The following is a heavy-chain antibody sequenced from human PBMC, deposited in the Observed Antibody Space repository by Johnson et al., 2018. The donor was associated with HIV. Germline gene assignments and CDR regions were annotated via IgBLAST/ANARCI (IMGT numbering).Heavy chain of an antibody. CDR2: IRYDGSNK. J-gene: IGHJ3*02. D-gene: IGHD3-3*01. Sequence: QVQLVESGGGVVQPGGSLRLSCAASGFNFSNYGIHWVRQAPGQGLEWVAFIRYDGSNKYYADSMKGRFTISRDNSKNTLYMQMNSLRAEDTAVYYCAKASGNGYYGDAFDIWGQGTRVTVSA. CDR1: GFNFSNYG. CDR3: AKASGNGYYGDAFDI. V-gene: IGHV3-30*02.